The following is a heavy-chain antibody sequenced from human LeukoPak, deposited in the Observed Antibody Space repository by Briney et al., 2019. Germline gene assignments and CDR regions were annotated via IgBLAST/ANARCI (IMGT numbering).Heavy chain of an antibody. Sequence: PGGSLRLSCAASGFTFSSYAMSWVRQAPGKGLEWVSAISGSGGSTYYADSVKGRFTLARDNSKNTLYLQMNSLRAEDTAVYYCAKDRKTCSSTSCYTFPGCWFDPWGQGTLATVSS. CDR1: GFTFSSYA. CDR2: ISGSGGST. D-gene: IGHD2-2*02. CDR3: AKDRKTCSSTSCYTFPGCWFDP. J-gene: IGHJ5*02. V-gene: IGHV3-23*01.